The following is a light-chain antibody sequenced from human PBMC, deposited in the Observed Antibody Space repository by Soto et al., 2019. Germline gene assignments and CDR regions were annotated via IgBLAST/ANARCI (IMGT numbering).Light chain of an antibody. CDR3: QQYGTSPFT. J-gene: IGKJ3*01. CDR2: GAS. CDR1: QSVSNNF. Sequence: EIVLTQSPGTLSLSPGERATLSCRASQSVSNNFLAWYQQKPGQAPRLLIYGASNRATGIPDRFSGSGSGTDFTLAISRLEPEDFAVYYCQQYGTSPFTFGPGTKVDLK. V-gene: IGKV3-20*01.